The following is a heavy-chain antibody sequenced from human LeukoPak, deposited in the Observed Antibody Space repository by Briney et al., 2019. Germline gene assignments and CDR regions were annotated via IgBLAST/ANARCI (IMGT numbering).Heavy chain of an antibody. CDR3: ASGVAYSSAWSPLFDS. CDR1: GGSISSYY. J-gene: IGHJ5*01. V-gene: IGHV4-59*08. Sequence: SETLSLTCTVSGGSISSYYWSWVRQSPGEGLEWIGYIYYTGRTNYSPSLKSRVTISLDTSKNQFSLKLTSVTAADTAAYYCASGVAYSSAWSPLFDSWGQGTLVTVSS. D-gene: IGHD6-19*01. CDR2: IYYTGRT.